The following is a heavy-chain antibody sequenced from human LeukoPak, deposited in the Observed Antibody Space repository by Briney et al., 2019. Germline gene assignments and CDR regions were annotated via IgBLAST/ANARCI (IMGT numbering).Heavy chain of an antibody. CDR1: GFTFSTYT. D-gene: IGHD3-10*01. CDR2: INRGGGGT. CDR3: AKATERYREVSSFDS. V-gene: IGHV3-23*01. Sequence: AGSLTVSCAASGFTFSTYTMNWVRQAPGKGLEWVSAINRGGGGTYYADFVKGRFTISRDNSENKLYLQMNSLRAEDTATYYCAKATERYREVSSFDSWGKGTHGPVSS. J-gene: IGHJ4*02.